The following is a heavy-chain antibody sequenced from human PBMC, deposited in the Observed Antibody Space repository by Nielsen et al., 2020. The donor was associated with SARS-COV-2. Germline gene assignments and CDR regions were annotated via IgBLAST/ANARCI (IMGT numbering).Heavy chain of an antibody. Sequence: SETLSLTCTVSGGSISSYYWSWIRQPPGKGLEWIGYIYYSGSTNYNPSLKSRVTISVDTSKNQFSLKLSSVTAADTAVYYCARGGYSYANDYWGQGTLVTVSS. CDR3: ARGGYSYANDY. V-gene: IGHV4-59*12. D-gene: IGHD5-18*01. CDR2: IYYSGST. CDR1: GGSISSYY. J-gene: IGHJ4*02.